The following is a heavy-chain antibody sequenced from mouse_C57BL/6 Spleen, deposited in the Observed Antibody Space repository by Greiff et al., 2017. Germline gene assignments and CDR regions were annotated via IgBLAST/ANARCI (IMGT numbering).Heavy chain of an antibody. D-gene: IGHD1-1*01. CDR3: ARDTTVVAPYWYFDV. CDR1: GFTFSSYA. CDR2: ISDGGSYT. Sequence: EVQLVESGGGLVKPGGSLKLSCAASGFTFSSYAMSWVRQTPEKRLEWVATISDGGSYTYYPDNVKGRFTISRDNAKNNLYLQMSHLKSEDTAMYYCARDTTVVAPYWYFDVWGTGTTVTVSS. J-gene: IGHJ1*03. V-gene: IGHV5-4*01.